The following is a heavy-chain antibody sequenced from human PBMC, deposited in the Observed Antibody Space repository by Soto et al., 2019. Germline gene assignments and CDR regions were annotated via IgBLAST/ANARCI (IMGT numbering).Heavy chain of an antibody. Sequence: SETLSLTCTVSGGSISSYYWSWIRQPPGKGLEWIGFISYSGGTNYNPSLKSRLSISMDTSKNQFSLKLSSVTAADTAVYYCARDRHFRFDYWGQGTLVTVSS. CDR2: ISYSGGT. CDR1: GGSISSYY. CDR3: ARDRHFRFDY. J-gene: IGHJ4*02. V-gene: IGHV4-59*01.